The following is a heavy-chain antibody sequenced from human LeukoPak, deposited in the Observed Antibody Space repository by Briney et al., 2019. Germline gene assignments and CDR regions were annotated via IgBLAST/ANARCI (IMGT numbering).Heavy chain of an antibody. CDR2: ISGSGGST. D-gene: IGHD3-22*01. CDR1: GFTFSSYA. Sequence: GGSLRLSCAASGFTFSSYAMSWVRQAPGKGLEWVSAISGSGGSTYYADSVKGRFTISRDNSKNTLYLQMNSLRAEDTAVYYCAKEFYYDSSGYFNFDYWGQGTLVTVSS. CDR3: AKEFYYDSSGYFNFDY. V-gene: IGHV3-23*01. J-gene: IGHJ4*02.